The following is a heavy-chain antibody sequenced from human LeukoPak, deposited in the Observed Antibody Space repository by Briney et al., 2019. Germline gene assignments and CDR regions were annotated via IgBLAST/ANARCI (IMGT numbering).Heavy chain of an antibody. J-gene: IGHJ4*02. CDR2: IDKDGSGT. V-gene: IGHV3-7*01. Sequence: PGGSLRLSCTTPGFNFNYYFMAWVRQAPGKGLEWLATIDKDGSGTEYIDSVRGRFTISRDNTKKSIYLQMSSLSADDTAVYFCATEYWYRHDYWGQGILVTVSS. CDR1: GFNFNYYF. CDR3: ATEYWYRHDY. D-gene: IGHD6-13*01.